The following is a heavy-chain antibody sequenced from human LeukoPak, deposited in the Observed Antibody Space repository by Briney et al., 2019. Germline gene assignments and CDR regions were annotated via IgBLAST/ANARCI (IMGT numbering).Heavy chain of an antibody. V-gene: IGHV1-18*01. CDR3: ARVGVYYYDSSGYSDY. Sequence: ASVKVSCKASGYTFTSYGISWVRQAPGQGLEWMGWISAYNGNTNYAQKLQGRVTVTTDTSTSTAYMELRSLRSGDTAVYYCARVGVYYYDSSGYSDYWGQGTLVTVSS. CDR2: ISAYNGNT. D-gene: IGHD3-22*01. J-gene: IGHJ4*02. CDR1: GYTFTSYG.